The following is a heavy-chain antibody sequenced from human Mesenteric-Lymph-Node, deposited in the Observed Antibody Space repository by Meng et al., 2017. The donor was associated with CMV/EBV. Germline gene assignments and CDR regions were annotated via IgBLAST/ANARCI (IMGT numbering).Heavy chain of an antibody. J-gene: IGHJ6*02. CDR3: ARSVVPAAPFYYYFGMDV. CDR2: ISSSGSTI. Sequence: GESLKISCAASGFTFSSYEMNWVRQAPGKGLEWVSYISSSGSTIYYADSVKGRFTISRDNAKNSLYLQMNSLRPEDTALYYCARSVVPAAPFYYYFGMDVWGQGTTVTVSS. D-gene: IGHD2-2*01. V-gene: IGHV3-48*03. CDR1: GFTFSSYE.